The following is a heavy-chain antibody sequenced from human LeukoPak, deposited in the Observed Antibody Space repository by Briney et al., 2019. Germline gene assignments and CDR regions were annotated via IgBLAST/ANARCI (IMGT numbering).Heavy chain of an antibody. CDR1: GFTFHNYA. V-gene: IGHV3-43*02. Sequence: GESLRLSCAASGFTFHNYAIHWVRHAPGKGLEWVSLTSGDGITTYFADSVKGRFTISRDNSKSSLFLQMNSLRTEDTALYYCARDHVYGGADYWGQGTLVTVS. D-gene: IGHD5/OR15-5a*01. CDR3: ARDHVYGGADY. J-gene: IGHJ4*02. CDR2: TSGDGITT.